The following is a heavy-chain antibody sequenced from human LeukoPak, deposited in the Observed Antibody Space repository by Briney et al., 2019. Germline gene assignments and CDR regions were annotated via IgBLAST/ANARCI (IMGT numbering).Heavy chain of an antibody. CDR3: AKGLYSSSWYGFDH. Sequence: GGSLRLSCAASGFTFSSYAMSLVRQAPGKGLEWVSAISGSGGSTYYADSVKGRFTISRDNSKNTLYLQMNSLRAEDTAVYYCAKGLYSSSWYGFDHWGQGTLVTVSS. D-gene: IGHD6-13*01. J-gene: IGHJ4*02. CDR2: ISGSGGST. CDR1: GFTFSSYA. V-gene: IGHV3-23*01.